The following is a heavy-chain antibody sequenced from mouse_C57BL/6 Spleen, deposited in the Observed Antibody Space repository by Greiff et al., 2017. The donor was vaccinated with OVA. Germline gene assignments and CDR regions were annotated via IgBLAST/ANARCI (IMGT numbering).Heavy chain of an antibody. D-gene: IGHD2-4*01. CDR1: GYTFTSYG. V-gene: IGHV1-53*01. CDR3: AYDSGFAY. J-gene: IGHJ3*01. Sequence: QVQLQQPGTELVKPGASVKLSCKASGYTFTSYGMHWVKQRPGQGLEWIGNINPSNGGTNYNEKFKSKATLTIDKSSITTSMQLHNLTSEDSAVYYCAYDSGFAYWGQGTLVTVSA. CDR2: INPSNGGT.